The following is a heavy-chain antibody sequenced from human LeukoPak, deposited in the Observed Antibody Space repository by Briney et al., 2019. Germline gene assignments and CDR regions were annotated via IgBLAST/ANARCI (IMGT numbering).Heavy chain of an antibody. D-gene: IGHD3-22*01. V-gene: IGHV4-31*03. J-gene: IGHJ4*02. CDR1: GGSISSGGYF. CDR3: ASRKVDSSGYEQFDY. Sequence: SETLSLTCTVSGGSISSGGYFWSWIRQHPGKGLEWIGYIYYSGSTYYNPSLKSRVTISVDTSKNQFSLKLSSVTAADTAVYYCASRKVDSSGYEQFDYWGQGTLVTVSS. CDR2: IYYSGST.